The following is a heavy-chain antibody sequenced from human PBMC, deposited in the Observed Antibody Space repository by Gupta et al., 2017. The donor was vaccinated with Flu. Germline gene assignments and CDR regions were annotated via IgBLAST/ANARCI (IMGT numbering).Heavy chain of an antibody. Sequence: QVQLQQWGAGLLKPSETLSLTCAVYGGSFSGYYWSWIRQPPGKGLEWIGEINHSGSTNYNPSLKSRVTISVDTSKNQFSLKLSSVTAADTAVYYCARVWEHDEDCSGGSCYNEGFDYWGQGTLVTVSS. J-gene: IGHJ4*02. V-gene: IGHV4-34*01. CDR2: INHSGST. D-gene: IGHD2-15*01. CDR3: ARVWEHDEDCSGGSCYNEGFDY. CDR1: GGSFSGYY.